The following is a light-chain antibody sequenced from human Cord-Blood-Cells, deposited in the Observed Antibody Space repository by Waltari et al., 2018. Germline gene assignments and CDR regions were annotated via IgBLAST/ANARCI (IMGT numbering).Light chain of an antibody. Sequence: IVMTQSPHSLAVSLGERATINCKSSQSAIYSSNNKNYLAWYQQKPGQPPKLLIYWASTRESGVPDRFSGSWSGTDFTLTISSLQAEDVAVYYCQQYYSTPYSFGQGTKLEIK. CDR3: QQYYSTPYS. CDR2: WAS. CDR1: QSAIYSSNNKNY. J-gene: IGKJ2*03. V-gene: IGKV4-1*01.